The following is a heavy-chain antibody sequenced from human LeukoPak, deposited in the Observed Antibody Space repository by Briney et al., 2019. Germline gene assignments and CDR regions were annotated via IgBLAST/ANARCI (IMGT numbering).Heavy chain of an antibody. Sequence: SETLSLTCTVSGGSISSSLYYWGWIRQSPGKGLEWIGNIYYTGSTYYNPSLKSRVTISIDTSKNRFSLKLSSVTAADTAVYYCAKRPYDFWTPVTYFDYWGQGTLVTVSS. CDR3: AKRPYDFWTPVTYFDY. CDR1: GGSISSSLYY. D-gene: IGHD3-3*01. V-gene: IGHV4-39*07. CDR2: IYYTGST. J-gene: IGHJ4*02.